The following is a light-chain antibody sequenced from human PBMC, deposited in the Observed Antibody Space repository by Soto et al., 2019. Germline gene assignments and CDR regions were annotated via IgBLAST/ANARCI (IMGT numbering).Light chain of an antibody. CDR2: GAS. V-gene: IGKV3-15*01. CDR1: QSVNAN. CDR3: QQYNTWLGT. J-gene: IGKJ1*01. Sequence: EVVMTQSPATLSVSPGERATLSCRASQSVNANLAWYQQKPGQAPRLLIHGASNRATGIPARFSGSGFGTEFILTISSLQYEDFAVYYCQQYNTWLGTFGQGTKVEIK.